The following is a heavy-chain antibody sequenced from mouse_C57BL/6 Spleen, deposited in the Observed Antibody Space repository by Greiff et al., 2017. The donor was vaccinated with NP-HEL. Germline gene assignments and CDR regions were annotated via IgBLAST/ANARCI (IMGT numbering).Heavy chain of an antibody. V-gene: IGHV1-55*01. CDR2: IYPGSGST. CDR3: ARSHYYGSSPLAMDY. CDR1: GYTFTSYW. Sequence: QVHVKQPGAELVKPGASVKMSCKASGYTFTSYWITWVKQRPGQGLEWIGDIYPGSGSTNYNEKFKSKATLTVDTSSSTAYMQLSSLTSEDSAVYYCARSHYYGSSPLAMDYWGQGTSVTVSS. D-gene: IGHD1-1*01. J-gene: IGHJ4*01.